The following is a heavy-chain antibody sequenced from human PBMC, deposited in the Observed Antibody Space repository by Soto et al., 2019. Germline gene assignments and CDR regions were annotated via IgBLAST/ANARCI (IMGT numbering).Heavy chain of an antibody. CDR2: IIPIFGTA. D-gene: IGHD5-18*01. CDR3: ARSVETAMVASFDY. CDR1: GGTFSSYA. J-gene: IGHJ4*02. Sequence: QVQLVQSGAEVKKPGSSVKGSCKASGGTFSSYAISWVRQAPGQGLEWMGGIIPIFGTANYAQKFQCRVTITADKSTSTAYIELSSLRSEDTAVYYCARSVETAMVASFDYWGQGSLVTVS. V-gene: IGHV1-69*06.